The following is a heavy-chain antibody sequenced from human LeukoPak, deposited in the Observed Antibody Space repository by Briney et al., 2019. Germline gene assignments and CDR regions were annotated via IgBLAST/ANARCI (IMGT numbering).Heavy chain of an antibody. D-gene: IGHD3-9*01. CDR1: GFTFSSYA. CDR3: AKDGPNYDISTGYYRGWFDP. V-gene: IGHV3-23*01. CDR2: ISGSGGST. J-gene: IGHJ5*02. Sequence: PGGSLRLSCAASGFTFSSYAMSWVRQAPGKGLEWVSAISGSGGSTYYADSVKGRFTISRDNSKNTLYLQMNSLRAEDTAVYYCAKDGPNYDISTGYYRGWFDPWGQGTLVTVSS.